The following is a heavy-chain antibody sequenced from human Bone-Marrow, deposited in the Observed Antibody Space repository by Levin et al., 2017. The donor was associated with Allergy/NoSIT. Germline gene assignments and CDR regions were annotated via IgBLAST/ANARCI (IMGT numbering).Heavy chain of an antibody. CDR2: IIPISGTV. CDR1: GGTFSGYA. Sequence: GASVKVSCKTSGGTFSGYAINWVRQAPGQGLEWMGGIIPISGTVNYAQRFQGRVTFSADESTTTAYMELSSPRPEDTAVYYCARDRTRSYYGSGSYFDYWGQGTLVTVSS. J-gene: IGHJ5*01. V-gene: IGHV1-69*13. CDR3: ARDRTRSYYGSGSYFDY. D-gene: IGHD3-10*01.